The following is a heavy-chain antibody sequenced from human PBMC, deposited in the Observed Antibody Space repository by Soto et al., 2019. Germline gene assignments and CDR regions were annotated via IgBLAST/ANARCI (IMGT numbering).Heavy chain of an antibody. Sequence: SETLSLTCSVFGGYISSSSYYWGWIRQPPGKGLEWIGSIYYSGSTYYNPSLKSRVTISVDTSKNQFSLKLSSVTAADTAVYYCASNVDYDFWSGYYTEYYFDYWGQGTLVTVSS. D-gene: IGHD3-3*01. V-gene: IGHV4-39*01. CDR1: GGYISSSSYY. CDR3: ASNVDYDFWSGYYTEYYFDY. CDR2: IYYSGST. J-gene: IGHJ4*02.